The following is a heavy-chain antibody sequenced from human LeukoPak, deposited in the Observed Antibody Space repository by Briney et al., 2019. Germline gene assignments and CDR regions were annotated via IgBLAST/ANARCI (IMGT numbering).Heavy chain of an antibody. CDR3: ARTPLTTVVTLNFDY. D-gene: IGHD4-23*01. V-gene: IGHV1-2*02. CDR2: SNPNSGGT. CDR1: GYTFTSYY. Sequence: ASVKVSSKASGYTFTSYYMHWVRQAPGQGLEWMGWSNPNSGGTNYAQKCQGRVTMTRDTSISTAYMELSRLRSDDTAVYYCARTPLTTVVTLNFDYWGQGTLVTVSS. J-gene: IGHJ4*02.